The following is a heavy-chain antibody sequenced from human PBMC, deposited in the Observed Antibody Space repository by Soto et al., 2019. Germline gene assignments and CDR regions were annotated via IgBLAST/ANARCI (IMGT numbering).Heavy chain of an antibody. CDR1: GYSFTSYW. Sequence: GESLKISCKGSGYSFTSYWISWVRQMPGKGLEWMGRIDPSDSYTNYSPSFQGHVTISADKSISTAYLQWSSLKASDTAMYYWARVTPLSSGCYDFGYCGQGTLGTVAS. J-gene: IGHJ4*02. CDR2: IDPSDSYT. D-gene: IGHD6-19*01. V-gene: IGHV5-10-1*01. CDR3: ARVTPLSSGCYDFGY.